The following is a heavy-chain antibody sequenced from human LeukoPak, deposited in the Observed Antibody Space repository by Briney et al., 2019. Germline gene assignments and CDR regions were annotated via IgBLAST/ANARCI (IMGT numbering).Heavy chain of an antibody. V-gene: IGHV3-21*01. J-gene: IGHJ1*01. CDR2: ISTRGSYI. Sequence: GGSLRLSCAASGFTFSSYNMNWVRQAPGKGLEWVSSISTRGSYIYYAGSVKGRFTISRDNAKNSLYLQMNSLRADDTAVYYCARAEVLLWFGESPGAEHLQHWGQGTLVTVSS. D-gene: IGHD3-10*01. CDR1: GFTFSSYN. CDR3: ARAEVLLWFGESPGAEHLQH.